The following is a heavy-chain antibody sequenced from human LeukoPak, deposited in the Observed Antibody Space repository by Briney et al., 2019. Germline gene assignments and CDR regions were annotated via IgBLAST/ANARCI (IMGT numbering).Heavy chain of an antibody. CDR1: GGSISSGDYY. Sequence: SETLSLTCTVSGGSISSGDYYWSWIRQPPGKGLEWIGYIYYSGSTHYNPSLKSRVTISVDTSKNQFSLKLSSVTAADTAVYYCARARGAVAIDYWGQGTLVTVSS. CDR3: ARARGAVAIDY. CDR2: IYYSGST. J-gene: IGHJ4*02. V-gene: IGHV4-30-4*08. D-gene: IGHD6-19*01.